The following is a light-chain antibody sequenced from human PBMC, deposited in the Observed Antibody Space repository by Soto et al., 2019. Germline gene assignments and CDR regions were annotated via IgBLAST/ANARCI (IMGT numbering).Light chain of an antibody. Sequence: QSALTQPASVSGSPGQSITISCTGTSSDVGNYNLVSWYQQYPGKAPKLMIYEGGKRPSGVSNRFSGSKSGNTASLTISGLHAEDEADYYCCSFALRSTWIVGGGTKVTVL. CDR2: EGG. J-gene: IGLJ2*01. CDR1: SSDVGNYNL. CDR3: CSFALRSTWI. V-gene: IGLV2-23*01.